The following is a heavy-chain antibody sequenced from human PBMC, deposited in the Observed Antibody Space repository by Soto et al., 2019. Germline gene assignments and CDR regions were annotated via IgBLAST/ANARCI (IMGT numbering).Heavy chain of an antibody. CDR3: ARDSPPEYSSSSGNWFDP. CDR2: ISSSGSTI. Sequence: EVQLVESGGGLVQPGGSLRLSCAASGFTFSSYEMNWVRQAPGKGLEWVSYISSSGSTIYYADSVKGRFTISRDNAKNSLYLQMNSLRAEDTAVYYCARDSPPEYSSSSGNWFDPWGQGTLVTVSS. V-gene: IGHV3-48*03. D-gene: IGHD6-6*01. CDR1: GFTFSSYE. J-gene: IGHJ5*02.